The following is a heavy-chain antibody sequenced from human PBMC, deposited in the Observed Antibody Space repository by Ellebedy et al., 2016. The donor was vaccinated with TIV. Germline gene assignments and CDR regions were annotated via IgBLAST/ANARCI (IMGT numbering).Heavy chain of an antibody. CDR1: RGIFSRCI. V-gene: IGHV1-69*13. CDR3: ATSDVGLDSGYDPEFYGMDV. J-gene: IGHJ6*02. Sequence: SVKVSXXASRGIFSRCIITWVRQAPGQGLEWMGGIIPLFGTPNYPQKFRDRVTITADESTSTVYMELSRLRSDDTAVYYCATSDVGLDSGYDPEFYGMDVWGQGTTVTVSS. D-gene: IGHD5-12*01. CDR2: IIPLFGTP.